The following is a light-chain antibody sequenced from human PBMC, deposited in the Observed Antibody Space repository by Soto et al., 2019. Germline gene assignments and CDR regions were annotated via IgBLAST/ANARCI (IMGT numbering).Light chain of an antibody. J-gene: IGLJ3*02. V-gene: IGLV1-44*01. Sequence: QSVLTQPPSASGTPGQRVTVSCSGSSSNIGSNTVNWFQQLPGTAPKLLIYRNNQRPSGVPDRFSGSKSGTSASLAFSGLQSEDEADYYCAAWDGSLTGWVFGGGTKVTVL. CDR1: SSNIGSNT. CDR3: AAWDGSLTGWV. CDR2: RNN.